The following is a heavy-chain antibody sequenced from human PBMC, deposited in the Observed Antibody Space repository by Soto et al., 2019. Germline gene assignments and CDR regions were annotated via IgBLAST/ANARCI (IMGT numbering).Heavy chain of an antibody. CDR3: ARVGGDVYYDFWSGYYTGGIEYYYYYGMDV. V-gene: IGHV1-18*01. CDR2: ISAYNGNT. Sequence: ASVKVSCKASGYTFTSYGISWVRQAPGQGLEWMGWISAYNGNTNYAQKLQGRVTMTTDTSTSTAYMELRSLRSDDTAVYYCARVGGDVYYDFWSGYYTGGIEYYYYYGMDVWGQGTTVTV. D-gene: IGHD3-3*01. CDR1: GYTFTSYG. J-gene: IGHJ6*02.